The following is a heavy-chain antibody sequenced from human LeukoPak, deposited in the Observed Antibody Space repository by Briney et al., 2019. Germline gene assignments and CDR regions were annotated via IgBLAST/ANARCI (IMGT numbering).Heavy chain of an antibody. D-gene: IGHD3-16*01. V-gene: IGHV4-34*01. CDR3: ARGRLGGDYIWGSKLIHYFDY. CDR2: INHSGST. CDR1: GGSFSGYY. Sequence: SETLSLTCAVYGGSFSGYYWSWIRQPPGKGLEWIGEINHSGSTNYNPSLKSRVTISVDTSKNQFSLKLSSVTAADTAVYYCARGRLGGDYIWGSKLIHYFDYWGQGTLVTVSS. J-gene: IGHJ4*02.